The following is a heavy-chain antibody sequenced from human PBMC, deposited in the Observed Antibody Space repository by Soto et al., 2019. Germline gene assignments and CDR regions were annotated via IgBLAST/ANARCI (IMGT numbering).Heavy chain of an antibody. CDR1: GFTFSSYG. V-gene: IGHV3-30*18. CDR3: AKGNYDFWRDRSPMDV. CDR2: ISYDGSNK. D-gene: IGHD3-3*01. Sequence: GGSLRLSCAASGFTFSSYGMHWVRQAPGKGLEWVAVISYDGSNKYYADSVKGRFTISRDNSKNTLYLQMNSLRAEDTAVYYCAKGNYDFWRDRSPMDVWGQGTTVTVSS. J-gene: IGHJ6*02.